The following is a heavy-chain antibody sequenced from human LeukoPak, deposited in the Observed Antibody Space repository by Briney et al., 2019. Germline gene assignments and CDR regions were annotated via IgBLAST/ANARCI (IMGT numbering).Heavy chain of an antibody. V-gene: IGHV4-30-4*08. CDR2: IYYSGST. CDR3: ARGSGASDAFDI. Sequence: PSETLSLTCTVSGGSISSGDYYWSWIRQPPGKGLEWIGYIYYSGSTYYNPSLKSRVTISVDTSKNQFSLKLSSVTAADTAVYYCARGSGASDAFDIWGQGTMVTVSS. D-gene: IGHD3-10*01. J-gene: IGHJ3*02. CDR1: GGSISSGDYY.